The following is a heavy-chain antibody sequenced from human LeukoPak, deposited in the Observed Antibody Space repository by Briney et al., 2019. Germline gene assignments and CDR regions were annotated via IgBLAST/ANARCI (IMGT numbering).Heavy chain of an antibody. V-gene: IGHV4-4*02. D-gene: IGHD2-2*01. Sequence: PSETLSLTCTFSGVSMISSHWWSWARQPPGKGLEWIGEIYHTGTTNYASSLKSRITMSVDKSKNQFYLKVSSVTAADTAVYYCARIPLGYCSSTSCYAQDYWGQGTLVTVSS. CDR2: IYHTGTT. CDR3: ARIPLGYCSSTSCYAQDY. CDR1: GVSMISSHW. J-gene: IGHJ4*02.